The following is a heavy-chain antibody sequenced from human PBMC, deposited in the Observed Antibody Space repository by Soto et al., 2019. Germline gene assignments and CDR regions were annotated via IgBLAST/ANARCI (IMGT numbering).Heavy chain of an antibody. CDR3: ASSSPFHY. CDR1: SASLSSSTYY. CDR2: IYYSGNT. D-gene: IGHD6-6*01. J-gene: IGHJ4*02. Sequence: QLQLQESGPGLVKPSETLSLTCSVSSASLSSSTYYWSWIRPPPGRGPEWIGSIYYSGNTYFKPSLNSSVSISIDTSRNPSSLTLTSVPAAEPGVYYCASSSPFHYWGPGILVTVSS. V-gene: IGHV4-39*01.